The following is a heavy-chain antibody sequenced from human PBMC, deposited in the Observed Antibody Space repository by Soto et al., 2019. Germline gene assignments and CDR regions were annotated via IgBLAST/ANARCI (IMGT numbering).Heavy chain of an antibody. V-gene: IGHV4-59*08. CDR1: GGSISSYY. CDR2: IYYSGST. CDR3: ARISEDNWFDP. Sequence: PSETLSLTCTVSGGSISSYYWSWIRQPPGKGLEWIGYIYYSGSTNYNPSLESRVTISVDTSKNQFSLKLSSATAADTAVYYCARISEDNWFDPWGQGTLVTVSS. J-gene: IGHJ5*02.